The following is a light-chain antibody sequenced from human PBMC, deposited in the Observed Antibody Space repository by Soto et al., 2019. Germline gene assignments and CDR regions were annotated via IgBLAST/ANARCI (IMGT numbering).Light chain of an antibody. CDR2: DVS. CDR3: SSYTSSSLYV. CDR1: SSDVGGYTY. Sequence: QSALTQPASVSGSPGQSITISCTGSSSDVGGYTYVSWYQQHPGKAPKLMIYDVSTRPSGVSNRFSGSKSGNTASLTISGLQAEDGDDYYCSSYTSSSLYVFGTGTKLTVL. V-gene: IGLV2-14*01. J-gene: IGLJ1*01.